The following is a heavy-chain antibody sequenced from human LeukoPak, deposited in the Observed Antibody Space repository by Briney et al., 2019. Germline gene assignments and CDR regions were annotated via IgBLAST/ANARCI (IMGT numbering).Heavy chain of an antibody. J-gene: IGHJ4*02. Sequence: SETLSLTCTVSGGSLSRGGDYWTWIRQHPGKGLEWIGNTYYGGSTYYNPSLKSRGTISVDTSKNQFSLKLTSVTAADTAVYYCAGVRGSRVDYWGQGTLVTVSS. D-gene: IGHD1-26*01. CDR2: TYYGGST. V-gene: IGHV4-31*03. CDR3: AGVRGSRVDY. CDR1: GGSLSRGGDY.